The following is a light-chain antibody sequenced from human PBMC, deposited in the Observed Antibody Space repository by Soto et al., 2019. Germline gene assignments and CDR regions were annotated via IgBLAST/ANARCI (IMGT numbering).Light chain of an antibody. Sequence: DIQISPCPSTPSASVVDRGTITSLDSQSVSRWLAWYQQKPGQAPKLLIYDASTLESGVPSRFSGSGSGTEFTLSISSLQADDFASYYCQHHMSYPWTFGRGTKVDIK. J-gene: IGKJ1*01. CDR2: DAS. V-gene: IGKV1-5*01. CDR1: QSVSRW. CDR3: QHHMSYPWT.